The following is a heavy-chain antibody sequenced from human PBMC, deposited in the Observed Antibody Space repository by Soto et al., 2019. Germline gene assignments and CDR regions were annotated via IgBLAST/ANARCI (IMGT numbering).Heavy chain of an antibody. Sequence: GWIRQPPGKGLEWIGSIYYSGSTYYNPSLKSRVTISVDTSKNQFSLKLSSVTAADTAVYYCARLQDIVVVPAATNFDYWGQGTRVTVS. V-gene: IGHV4-39*01. CDR2: IYYSGST. D-gene: IGHD2-2*01. CDR3: ARLQDIVVVPAATNFDY. J-gene: IGHJ4*02.